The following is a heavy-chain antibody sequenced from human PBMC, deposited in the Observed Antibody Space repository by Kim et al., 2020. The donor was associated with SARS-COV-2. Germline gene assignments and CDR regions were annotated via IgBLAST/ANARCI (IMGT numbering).Heavy chain of an antibody. CDR2: IGGDGVAT. D-gene: IGHD6-13*01. CDR1: GFTFSNYA. J-gene: IGHJ4*02. Sequence: GGSLRLSCAASGFTFSNYAMAWVRQAPGKGLEWVSAIGGDGVATHYADSVKGRFTISRDNSKNTVYLQMNSLRVDDTAVYYCALRYTSDWSYFDYWGQGTLVTVSS. CDR3: ALRYTSDWSYFDY. V-gene: IGHV3-23*01.